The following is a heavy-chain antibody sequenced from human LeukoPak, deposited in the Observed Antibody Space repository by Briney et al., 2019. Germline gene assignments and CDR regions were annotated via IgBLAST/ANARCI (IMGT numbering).Heavy chain of an antibody. CDR2: IKQDGTEK. D-gene: IGHD2-15*01. J-gene: IGHJ4*02. V-gene: IGHV3-7*01. CDR3: TRDTGCPGGTCYSFYDY. Sequence: GGSLRLSCAASGFTFSNYWMTGVRQAPGKGLEGVANIKQDGTEKYYVDSVKGRFTISRDNAENSLYLQMNSLRAEDTAVYYCTRDTGCPGGTCYSFYDYWGQETLVTVSS. CDR1: GFTFSNYW.